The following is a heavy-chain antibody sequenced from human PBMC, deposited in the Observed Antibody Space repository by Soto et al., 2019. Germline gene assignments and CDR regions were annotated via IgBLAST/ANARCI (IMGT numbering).Heavy chain of an antibody. CDR2: IYSGGDT. CDR3: ARDPFGGDSSVYPSDH. J-gene: IGHJ5*02. CDR1: GFTVSSNY. V-gene: IGHV3-53*04. D-gene: IGHD3-22*01. Sequence: EVQLVESGGGLVQPGGSLRLSCAVSGFTVSSNYLNWVRQAPGKGLEWVSTIYSGGDTYYADSVKGRFTISRHSAKNTLYLQMNSLRLEDTAIYYCARDPFGGDSSVYPSDHWGQGTPVTVSS.